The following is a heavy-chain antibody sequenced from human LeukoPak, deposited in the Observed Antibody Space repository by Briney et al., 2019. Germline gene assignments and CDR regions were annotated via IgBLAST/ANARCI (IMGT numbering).Heavy chain of an antibody. V-gene: IGHV4-39*01. CDR1: GGSISTSNYY. CDR3: ASLPPYYYDSSGYYGYY. Sequence: PSETLSLTCTVSGGSISTSNYYWGWIRQPPGKGLEWIGSIYYSGSTYYNPSLKSRVTISVDTSKNQFSLKLSSVTAADTAVYYCASLPPYYYDSSGYYGYYWGQGTLVTVSS. J-gene: IGHJ4*02. CDR2: IYYSGST. D-gene: IGHD3-22*01.